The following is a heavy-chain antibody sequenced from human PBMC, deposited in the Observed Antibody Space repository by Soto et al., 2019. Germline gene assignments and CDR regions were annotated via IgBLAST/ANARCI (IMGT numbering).Heavy chain of an antibody. CDR1: AYTFTDYY. Sequence: ASVEVSCEASAYTFTDYYVHWVLQSPGQGLEWMGWINPNSGGTTYAEKFQGRVTMTSDTSINIVYMELSSLRSDDTAVYYCARDDGQSRDIFDVWGQGTMVTVSS. J-gene: IGHJ3*01. D-gene: IGHD2-15*01. CDR2: INPNSGGT. V-gene: IGHV1-2*02. CDR3: ARDDGQSRDIFDV.